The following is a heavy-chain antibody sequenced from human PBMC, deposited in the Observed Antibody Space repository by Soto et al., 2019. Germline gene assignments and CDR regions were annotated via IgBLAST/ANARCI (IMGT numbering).Heavy chain of an antibody. CDR3: ARDYGGGTIFGVVINYGMDV. J-gene: IGHJ6*02. Sequence: QVQLVQSGAEVKKPGASVKVSCKASGYTFTSYAMHWVRQAPGQRLEWMGWINAGNGNTKYSQKFQGRVTITRDTSASTAYMELSSLRSEDTAVYYCARDYGGGTIFGVVINYGMDVWGQGTTVTVSS. CDR2: INAGNGNT. CDR1: GYTFTSYA. V-gene: IGHV1-3*01. D-gene: IGHD3-3*01.